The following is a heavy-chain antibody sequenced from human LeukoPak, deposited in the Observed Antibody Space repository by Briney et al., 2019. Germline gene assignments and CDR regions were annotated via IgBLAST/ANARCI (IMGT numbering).Heavy chain of an antibody. CDR2: IYYSGST. CDR1: GGSISSYY. Sequence: SETLSLTCTVSGGSISSYYWSWIRQPPGKGLEWIGYIYYSGSTNYNPSLKSRVTISVDTSKNQFSLKLSSVTAADTAVYYCARFGTYGSGSYYNTRSYYYYYMDVWGKGTTVTISS. V-gene: IGHV4-59*12. CDR3: ARFGTYGSGSYYNTRSYYYYYMDV. D-gene: IGHD3-10*01. J-gene: IGHJ6*03.